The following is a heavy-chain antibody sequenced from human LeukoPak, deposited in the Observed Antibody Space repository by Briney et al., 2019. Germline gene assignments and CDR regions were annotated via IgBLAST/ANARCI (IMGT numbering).Heavy chain of an antibody. CDR1: GFTVSSNY. J-gene: IGHJ4*02. CDR3: ARDRRGYDQNFDY. Sequence: GGSLRLSCAASGFTVSSNYMSWVRQAPGKGLEGVSVINSGGSTYYADSVKGRFTISRDNSKNTLYLQMNSLRAEDTAVYYCARDRRGYDQNFDYWGQGTVVTVSS. D-gene: IGHD5-12*01. V-gene: IGHV3-66*01. CDR2: INSGGST.